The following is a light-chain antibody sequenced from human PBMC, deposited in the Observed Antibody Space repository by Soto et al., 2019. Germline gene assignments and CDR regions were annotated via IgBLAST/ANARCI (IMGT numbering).Light chain of an antibody. V-gene: IGKV3-20*01. CDR3: QHYGTSAL. Sequence: EIVLTQSPGTLSLSPGERATLSCRASQSVSSSYLAWYQQKPGQAPRLLIYGASSRATGIPDRFSVSASGTDFTLTISSLEPEDFAVYYCQHYGTSALFGPGTKSGYQT. CDR1: QSVSSSY. J-gene: IGKJ3*01. CDR2: GAS.